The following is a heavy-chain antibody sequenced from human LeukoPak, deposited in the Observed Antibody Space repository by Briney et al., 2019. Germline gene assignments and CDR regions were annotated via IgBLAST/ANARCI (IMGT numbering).Heavy chain of an antibody. Sequence: GGSLRLSCADSGFTLSSYAMSWARQAPGKGLEWVSLISTSGRTHYADSVQGRFTISRDNSKNTLSLHMNSLRAEDTAVYYCARDLDSSGYYHVVDSWGQGALVTVSS. CDR2: ISTSGRT. CDR3: ARDLDSSGYYHVVDS. J-gene: IGHJ4*02. D-gene: IGHD3-22*01. V-gene: IGHV3-23*01. CDR1: GFTLSSYA.